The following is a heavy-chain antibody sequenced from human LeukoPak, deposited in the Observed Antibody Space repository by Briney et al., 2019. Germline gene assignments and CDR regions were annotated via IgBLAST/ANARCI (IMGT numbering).Heavy chain of an antibody. V-gene: IGHV3-23*01. CDR3: AKYLTSGTRIFDY. D-gene: IGHD6-13*01. CDR2: IGSGGSPT. Sequence: GGSLRLSCVASGLTFSNPAMTWVRQAPGKGLECVSVIGSGGSPTYYADSVKGRFTVSRDNSKNTLYLQMNSLRAEDTAVYYCAKYLTSGTRIFDYWGQGTLVSVSS. CDR1: GLTFSNPA. J-gene: IGHJ4*02.